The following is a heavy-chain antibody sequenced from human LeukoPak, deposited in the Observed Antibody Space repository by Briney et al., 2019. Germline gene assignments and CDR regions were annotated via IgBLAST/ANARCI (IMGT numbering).Heavy chain of an antibody. CDR2: ISSSGSTI. Sequence: GGSLRLSCAASGFTFSSYEMNWVRQAPGRGLEWVSHISSSGSTIYYADSVKGRFTISRDNAKNSLYLQMNSLRAEDTAVYYCARAGIRFSGYYYYMDVWGKGTTVTVSS. CDR1: GFTFSSYE. D-gene: IGHD3-3*01. V-gene: IGHV3-48*03. J-gene: IGHJ6*03. CDR3: ARAGIRFSGYYYYMDV.